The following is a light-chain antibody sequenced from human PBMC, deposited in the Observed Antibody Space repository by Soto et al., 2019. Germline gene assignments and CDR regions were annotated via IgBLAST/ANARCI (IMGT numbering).Light chain of an antibody. CDR1: QSVGSDF. V-gene: IGKV3-20*01. CDR3: QDYSDWPTWT. J-gene: IGKJ1*01. CDR2: GAS. Sequence: EIVLTQSPGTLSLSPGERATLSCRASQSVGSDFLAWYQQRPGQPPRILIFGASGRATGIPDRFSGSGSGTEFTLIISSLQSEDFAVYYCQDYSDWPTWTFGQGTKVDIK.